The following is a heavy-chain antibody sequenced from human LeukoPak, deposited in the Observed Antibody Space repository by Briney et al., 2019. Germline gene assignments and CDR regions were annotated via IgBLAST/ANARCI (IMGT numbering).Heavy chain of an antibody. CDR1: GFTFSSYA. V-gene: IGHV3-30*01. CDR3: ARDLAGTFDFDY. J-gene: IGHJ4*02. CDR2: ISYDGSNK. D-gene: IGHD1-7*01. Sequence: TGRSLRLSCAASGFTFSSYAMHWVRQAPGKGLEWVAVISYDGSNKYYADSVKGRFTISRDNSKNTLYLQMNSLRAEDTAVYYCARDLAGTFDFDYWGQGTLVTVSS.